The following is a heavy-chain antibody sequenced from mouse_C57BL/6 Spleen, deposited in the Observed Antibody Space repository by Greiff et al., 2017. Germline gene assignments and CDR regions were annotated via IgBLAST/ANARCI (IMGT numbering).Heavy chain of an antibody. CDR3: ARGYYYGSSYWYFDV. V-gene: IGHV1-54*01. CDR1: GYAFTNYL. CDR2: INPGSGGT. Sequence: LQESGAELVRPGTSVKVSCKASGYAFTNYLIEWVKQRPGQGLEWIGVINPGSGGTNYNEKFKGKATLTADKSSSTAYMQLSSLTSEDSAVYFCARGYYYGSSYWYFDVWGTGTTVTVSS. D-gene: IGHD1-1*01. J-gene: IGHJ1*03.